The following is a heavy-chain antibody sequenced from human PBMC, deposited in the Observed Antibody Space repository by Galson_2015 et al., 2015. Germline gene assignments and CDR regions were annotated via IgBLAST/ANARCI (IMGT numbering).Heavy chain of an antibody. CDR2: ISYDGSVK. CDR3: AREHKRETLRKSPFNY. V-gene: IGHV3-30-3*01. D-gene: IGHD1-26*01. Sequence: SLRLSCAGSGVRFGSGGMHWVRQAPGKGLEWVAVISYDGSVKYYADSVKGRFTISRDNSKNTLYVQMNSLRAEDTAVYYCAREHKRETLRKSPFNYWGQGTLVTVSS. J-gene: IGHJ4*02. CDR1: GVRFGSGG.